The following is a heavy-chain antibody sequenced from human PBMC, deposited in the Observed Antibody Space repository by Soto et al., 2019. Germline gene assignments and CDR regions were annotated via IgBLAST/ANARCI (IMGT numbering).Heavy chain of an antibody. Sequence: ASVKVSCKASGFTFTNYGITWVRQAPGQGLEWMGWISASKGNTNYAQKFQGRVTMTTDTSTSTTYMELRSLRSDDMAVYYCASRSGQLPYYFDYWGQGTQVTVSS. CDR1: GFTFTNYG. V-gene: IGHV1-18*03. CDR3: ASRSGQLPYYFDY. CDR2: ISASKGNT. D-gene: IGHD6-6*01. J-gene: IGHJ4*02.